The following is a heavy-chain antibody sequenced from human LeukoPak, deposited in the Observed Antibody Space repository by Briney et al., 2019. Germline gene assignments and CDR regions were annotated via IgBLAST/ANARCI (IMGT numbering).Heavy chain of an antibody. J-gene: IGHJ4*02. CDR3: ARHAIRRRITMVRCRFDY. D-gene: IGHD3-10*01. CDR1: GGSFGGYY. CDR2: INHSGST. V-gene: IGHV4-34*01. Sequence: SETLSLIFAVYGGSFGGYYWSWIRQPPGKGLDWIGEINHSGSTNYNPALKSRVTISVGTSKNKFSQKLSSVTAADTAVYYCARHAIRRRITMVRCRFDYWSQGTLVTVSS.